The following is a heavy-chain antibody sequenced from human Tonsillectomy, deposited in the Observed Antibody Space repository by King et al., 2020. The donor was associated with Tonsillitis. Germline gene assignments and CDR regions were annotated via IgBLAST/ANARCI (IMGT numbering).Heavy chain of an antibody. D-gene: IGHD1-1*01. Sequence: VQLVESGGGVVQPGRSLRLSCVVSGFTFSSYGMHWVRQAPGKGLEWVAVIWYDGSNRDYVDSVKGRFTISRDESKNTLYLQMNSLRAEDTAVYYCARKNDWYFDLWRRGTRVTVSS. J-gene: IGHJ2*01. V-gene: IGHV3-33*08. CDR1: GFTFSSYG. CDR3: ARKNDWYFDL. CDR2: IWYDGSNR.